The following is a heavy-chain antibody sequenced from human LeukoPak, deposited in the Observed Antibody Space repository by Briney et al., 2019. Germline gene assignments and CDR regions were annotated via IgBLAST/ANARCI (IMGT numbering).Heavy chain of an antibody. CDR1: GFSFSSYA. Sequence: QPGGSLTLSCVASGFSFSSYAMSWVRQTPERGQEWVSSVSVSGAPYNGDSAKGRFTTSRDNSKNTMYLQMNSLRAEDTAVYYCVKDPLASTTGKYYMDAWGKGTTVIVSS. V-gene: IGHV3-23*01. CDR2: VSVSGAP. CDR3: VKDPLASTTGKYYMDA. J-gene: IGHJ6*03. D-gene: IGHD1-1*01.